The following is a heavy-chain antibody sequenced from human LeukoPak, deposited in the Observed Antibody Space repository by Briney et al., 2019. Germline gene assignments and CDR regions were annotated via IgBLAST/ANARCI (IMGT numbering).Heavy chain of an antibody. V-gene: IGHV4-34*01. CDR1: GGSFSGYY. J-gene: IGHJ4*02. Sequence: PSETLSLTCAVYGGSFSGYYWSWLRQPPGKGLEWIGEINHSGSTNYNPSLKSRVTISVDTSKNHFSLKLSSVTAADTAVYYCARGPRGYSYGPFDYWGQGTLVTVSS. D-gene: IGHD5-18*01. CDR3: ARGPRGYSYGPFDY. CDR2: INHSGST.